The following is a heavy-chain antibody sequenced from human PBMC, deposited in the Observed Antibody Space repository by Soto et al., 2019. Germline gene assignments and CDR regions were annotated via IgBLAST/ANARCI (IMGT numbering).Heavy chain of an antibody. D-gene: IGHD2-15*01. CDR3: ATNSGGSRGVFEY. Sequence: EVQLVESGGGLVQPGGSLRLSCVASGFTFSDHYMDWVRQAPGKGLEWVGRTRNNANSYTTEYAASVKGRFPISRDDSKNSLYLQMNSLKTEDTAVYYCATNSGGSRGVFEYWGQGTLVTVSS. CDR1: GFTFSDHY. CDR2: TRNNANSYTT. V-gene: IGHV3-72*01. J-gene: IGHJ4*02.